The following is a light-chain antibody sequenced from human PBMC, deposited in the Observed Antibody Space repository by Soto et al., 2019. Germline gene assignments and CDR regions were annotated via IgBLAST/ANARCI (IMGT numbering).Light chain of an antibody. CDR3: QQYYDWPIT. V-gene: IGKV3-15*01. Sequence: EIVMTQSPATLSVSPGGRATLSCRASQSISSSLAWYQQKPGQAPRLLIYDASTRATGIPARFSGSGSGTEFTLTISSLQSEDFAVYYCQQYYDWPITFGQGTRLEIK. CDR1: QSISSS. CDR2: DAS. J-gene: IGKJ5*01.